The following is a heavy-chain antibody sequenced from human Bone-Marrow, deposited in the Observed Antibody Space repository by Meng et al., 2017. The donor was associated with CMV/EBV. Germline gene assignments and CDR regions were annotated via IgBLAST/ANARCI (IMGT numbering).Heavy chain of an antibody. CDR3: AKGLELGVIVPAQVDF. J-gene: IGHJ4*02. Sequence: SVKVSCMASGYRFTGYYIHGVRQAPGQGLEWMAWINPNSGVTKSAQKFQGRVTMTRDKSTSTAYMDMSGLRSDDTAVYYCAKGLELGVIVPAQVDFWGQGTLVTVSS. CDR2: INPNSGVT. D-gene: IGHD2-2*01. CDR1: GYRFTGYY. V-gene: IGHV1-2*02.